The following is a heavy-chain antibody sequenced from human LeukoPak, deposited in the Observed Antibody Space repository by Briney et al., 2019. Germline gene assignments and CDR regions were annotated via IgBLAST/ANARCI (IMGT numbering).Heavy chain of an antibody. Sequence: GESLKISCNDSGYSFTSYWIGWVRQMPGKGLEWMGIIYPGDSDTTYSPSFQGQVTISADKSISTAYLQWSSLKASDTAMYYCARTTYSSGWYAPLWGQGTLVTVSS. V-gene: IGHV5-51*01. D-gene: IGHD6-19*01. CDR2: IYPGDSDT. CDR3: ARTTYSSGWYAPL. CDR1: GYSFTSYW. J-gene: IGHJ4*02.